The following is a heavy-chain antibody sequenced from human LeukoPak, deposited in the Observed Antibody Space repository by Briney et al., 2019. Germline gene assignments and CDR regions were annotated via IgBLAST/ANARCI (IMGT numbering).Heavy chain of an antibody. Sequence: GGSLRLSCAASGFTFSSYSMNWVRQAPGKGLEWVSSISSSNSYIYYADSVKGRFTISRDNAKNSLYLQMNSLRAEDTAVYYCARGLEDIVVVPAARATDYWGQGTLVTVSS. CDR3: ARGLEDIVVVPAARATDY. D-gene: IGHD2-2*01. CDR1: GFTFSSYS. J-gene: IGHJ4*02. V-gene: IGHV3-21*01. CDR2: ISSSNSYI.